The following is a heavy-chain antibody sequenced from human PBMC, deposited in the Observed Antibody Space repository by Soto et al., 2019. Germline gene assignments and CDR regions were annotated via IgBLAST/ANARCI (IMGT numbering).Heavy chain of an antibody. CDR3: VKTLSGNWTFHH. CDR2: ISGSGGST. V-gene: IGHV3-23*01. CDR1: GFTFSSYA. D-gene: IGHD1-1*01. Sequence: GGSLRLSCAASGFTFSSYAMSWVRQAPGKGLEWVSVISGSGGSTYYADSVKGRFTISRDNSKNTLYLQMNSLRAEDTAVYYCVKTLSGNWTFHHWGQGTLVTVSS. J-gene: IGHJ4*01.